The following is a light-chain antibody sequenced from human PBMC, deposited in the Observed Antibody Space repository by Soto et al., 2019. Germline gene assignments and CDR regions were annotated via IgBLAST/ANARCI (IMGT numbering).Light chain of an antibody. J-gene: IGKJ4*02. Sequence: ETVLTQSPATLSLSPGERATLSCRASQSVGSNLAWSHQKPGQAPRLLIYDAANRATVIPARFSGSGSGTDFTITISRLEPEDFAVYFCQQRINSLTFGGGTKVEIK. CDR3: QQRINSLT. CDR1: QSVGSN. V-gene: IGKV3-11*01. CDR2: DAA.